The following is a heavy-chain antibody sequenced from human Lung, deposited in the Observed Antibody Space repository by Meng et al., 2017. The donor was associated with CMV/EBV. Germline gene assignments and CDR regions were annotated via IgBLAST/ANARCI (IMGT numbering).Heavy chain of an antibody. CDR3: ATRGPVNDGFDM. V-gene: IGHV1-46*01. Sequence: ASVKVSCKTSGYRFTSYYMHWVRQAPGQGLEWMGIFNPRDDSTTYGQKFQGRVTLTRDTSTSTVYLDLSSLRSEDTAVYYCATRGPVNDGFDMWGQGTMVTVSS. CDR2: FNPRDDST. D-gene: IGHD3-10*01. CDR1: GYRFTSYY. J-gene: IGHJ3*02.